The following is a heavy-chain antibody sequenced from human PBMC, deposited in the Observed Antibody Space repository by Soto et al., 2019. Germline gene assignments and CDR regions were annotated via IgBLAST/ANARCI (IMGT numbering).Heavy chain of an antibody. J-gene: IGHJ4*02. CDR2: IHYSGST. V-gene: IGHV4-59*08. CDR1: GGSISTYY. CDR3: ARPYYYGSGAYYIEI. D-gene: IGHD3-10*01. Sequence: SSETLSLTCTVSGGSISTYYWSWVRQPPGKGLEWIGYIHYSGSTNYNPSLKGRVTMSVDTSKNQFSLQMTSMTAADTAVYYCARPYYYGSGAYYIEIWGQGTLVTVSS.